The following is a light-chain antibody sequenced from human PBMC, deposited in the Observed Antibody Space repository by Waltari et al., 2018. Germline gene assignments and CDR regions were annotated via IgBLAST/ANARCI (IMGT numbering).Light chain of an antibody. Sequence: DIQMPQSPSTLSASVGDRLPITCRPSQSITNWLAWYQQKPGKAPNLLIYKASNLESGVPSRFSGSGSGTEFTLTISSLQPDDFATYYCQQYDNYWTFGQGTKVEIK. V-gene: IGKV1-5*03. CDR2: KAS. J-gene: IGKJ1*01. CDR3: QQYDNYWT. CDR1: QSITNW.